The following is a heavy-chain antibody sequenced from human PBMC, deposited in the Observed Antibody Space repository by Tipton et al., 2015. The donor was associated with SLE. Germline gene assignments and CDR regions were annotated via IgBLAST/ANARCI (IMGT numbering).Heavy chain of an antibody. V-gene: IGHV3-53*01. CDR1: DFTVSSNY. CDR3: AKVNPGPTWSFDL. J-gene: IGHJ2*01. CDR2: IYSGGST. D-gene: IGHD1-1*01. Sequence: SLRLSCAASDFTVSSNYLSWVRQAPGRGLEWVSAIYSGGSTHYADSVKGRFTISKDNSKNTLYLQMDSLRVEDTAIYFCAKVNPGPTWSFDLWGRGSLVTVSS.